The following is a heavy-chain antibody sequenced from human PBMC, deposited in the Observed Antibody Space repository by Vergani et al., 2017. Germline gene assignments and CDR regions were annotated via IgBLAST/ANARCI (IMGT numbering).Heavy chain of an antibody. Sequence: QVQLQESGPGLVKSSETLSLTCSVSGGSITSSSYYWGWIRQPPGKGLEWIGNIYHSGGAYYNPSLKGRVTISVDTSKNQFSLEVTSVTAADTAIYFCARDGGEYDKDALDVWGQGTKVTVTS. J-gene: IGHJ3*01. V-gene: IGHV4-39*02. CDR1: GGSITSSSYY. D-gene: IGHD2-21*01. CDR3: ARDGGEYDKDALDV. CDR2: IYHSGGA.